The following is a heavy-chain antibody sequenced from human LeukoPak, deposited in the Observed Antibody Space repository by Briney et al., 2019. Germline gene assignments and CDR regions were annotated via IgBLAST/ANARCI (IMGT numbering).Heavy chain of an antibody. CDR3: ARERRGDSSSWYAGTYYFDY. D-gene: IGHD6-13*01. V-gene: IGHV4-39*07. Sequence: PSETLSLTCTVSGGSISSSSYYWGWIRQPPGKGLEWIGSIYYSGSTYYNPSLKSRVTISVDTSKNQFSLKLSSVTAADTAVYYCARERRGDSSSWYAGTYYFDYWGQGTPVTVSS. J-gene: IGHJ4*02. CDR1: GGSISSSSYY. CDR2: IYYSGST.